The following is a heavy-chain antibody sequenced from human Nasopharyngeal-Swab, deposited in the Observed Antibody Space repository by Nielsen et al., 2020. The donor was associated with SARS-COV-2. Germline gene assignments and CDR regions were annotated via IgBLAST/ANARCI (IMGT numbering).Heavy chain of an antibody. V-gene: IGHV3-23*01. J-gene: IGHJ4*02. D-gene: IGHD6-13*01. CDR2: TSDSVGTT. Sequence: WIRQPPGKGLEWVSTTSDSVGTTYYADSVKGRFTISRDNSKNTLYLQMNSLRAEDTAVYYCAKTLDQYSSSWYRFYWGQGTLVTVSS. CDR3: AKTLDQYSSSWYRFY.